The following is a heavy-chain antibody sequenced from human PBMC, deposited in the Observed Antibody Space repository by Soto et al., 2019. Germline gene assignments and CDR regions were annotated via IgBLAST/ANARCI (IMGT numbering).Heavy chain of an antibody. J-gene: IGHJ4*02. CDR1: GFTFSSYA. CDR3: AREPSPATAIWDY. CDR2: ISYDGSNK. Sequence: PGGSLSLSCAASGFTFSSYAMHWVRQAPGKGLEWVAVISYDGSNKYYADSVKGRFTISRDNSKNTLYLQMNSLRAEDTAVYYCAREPSPATAIWDYWGQGTLVTVSS. D-gene: IGHD2-2*02. V-gene: IGHV3-30-3*01.